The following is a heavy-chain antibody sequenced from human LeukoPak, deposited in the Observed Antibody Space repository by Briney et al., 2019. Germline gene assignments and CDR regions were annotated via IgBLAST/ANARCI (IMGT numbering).Heavy chain of an antibody. CDR3: AKDGPQTPFDY. V-gene: IGHV3-9*01. CDR1: GFTFDDYA. Sequence: GRSLRLSCAASGFTFDDYAMHWVRQAPGKGLEWVSGISWNSGSIGYADSVKGRFTISRDNAKNSLYLQMNSLRAEDAAVYYRAKDGPQTPFDYWGQGTLVTVSS. J-gene: IGHJ4*02. CDR2: ISWNSGSI.